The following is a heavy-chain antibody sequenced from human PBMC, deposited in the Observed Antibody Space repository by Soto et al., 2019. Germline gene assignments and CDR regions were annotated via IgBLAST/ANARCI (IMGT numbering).Heavy chain of an antibody. J-gene: IGHJ4*02. D-gene: IGHD5-18*01. V-gene: IGHV4-39*01. CDR3: ARRRYTYVKI. CDR1: GDSITSSTYY. Sequence: QPQLQESGPGLVKPSETVSLTCTVSGDSITSSTYYWVWIRQPPGKGLEWIGSIYYSGDTYYNPSLESRLSISVDTSKKQFSLRLTSVTAADTAVYYCARRRYTYVKIWGQGTLVTVSS. CDR2: IYYSGDT.